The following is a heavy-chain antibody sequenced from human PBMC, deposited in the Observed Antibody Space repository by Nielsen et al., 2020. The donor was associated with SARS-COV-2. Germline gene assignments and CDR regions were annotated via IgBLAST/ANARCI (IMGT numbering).Heavy chain of an antibody. CDR1: GFTFSRYD. D-gene: IGHD3-10*01. V-gene: IGHV3-30*18. J-gene: IGHJ6*02. CDR3: AKDSTMVRGKGMDV. Sequence: GGSLRLSCAASGFTFSRYDMHWVRQAPGKGLEWVAVISYDGSNKYYADSVKGRFTISRDNSKNTLYLQMNSLRAEDTAVYYCAKDSTMVRGKGMDVWGQGTAVTVSS. CDR2: ISYDGSNK.